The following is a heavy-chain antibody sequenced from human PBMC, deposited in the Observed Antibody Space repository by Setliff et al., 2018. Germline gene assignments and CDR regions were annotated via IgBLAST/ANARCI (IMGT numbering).Heavy chain of an antibody. D-gene: IGHD3-22*01. Sequence: GASVKVSCKVSGSTLTELTMYWVRQAPGKGLEWMGSFNPEDDEIIYAQKFLGRVTMTEDTSTDTAYMELSSLRSEDTAVYYCARRLQNFYDSSGYYYADAFDIWGQGTMVTVSS. V-gene: IGHV1-24*01. CDR2: FNPEDDEI. CDR3: ARRLQNFYDSSGYYYADAFDI. CDR1: GSTLTELT. J-gene: IGHJ3*02.